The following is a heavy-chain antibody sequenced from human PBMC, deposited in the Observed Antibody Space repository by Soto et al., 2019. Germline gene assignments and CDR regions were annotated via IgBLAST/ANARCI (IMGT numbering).Heavy chain of an antibody. D-gene: IGHD3-9*01. V-gene: IGHV6-1*01. Sequence: PSQTLSLTCAISGDSVSSNSAAWNWIRQSPSRGLEWLGRTYYRSKWYNDYAVSVKSRITINPDTSKNQFSLQLNSVTPEDTAVYYCARDRSDDILTGYYSGTTYYYYYYMDVWGKGTTVTVSS. CDR2: TYYRSKWYN. CDR3: ARDRSDDILTGYYSGTTYYYYYYMDV. CDR1: GDSVSSNSAA. J-gene: IGHJ6*03.